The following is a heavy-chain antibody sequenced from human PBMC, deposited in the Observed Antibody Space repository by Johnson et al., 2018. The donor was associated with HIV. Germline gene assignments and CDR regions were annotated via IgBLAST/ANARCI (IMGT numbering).Heavy chain of an antibody. CDR2: ISYDGSNK. Sequence: QVQLVESGGGVVRPGGSLRLSCAASGFTFDDYGMSLVRHGPGQGLEWVAVISYDGSNKYYADSVKGRFTISRDNSKNTLYLQMNSLRAEDTAVYYCARDSPPWGARGDIWGQGTMVTVSS. D-gene: IGHD1-26*01. J-gene: IGHJ3*02. CDR3: ARDSPPWGARGDI. V-gene: IGHV3-30*03. CDR1: GFTFDDYG.